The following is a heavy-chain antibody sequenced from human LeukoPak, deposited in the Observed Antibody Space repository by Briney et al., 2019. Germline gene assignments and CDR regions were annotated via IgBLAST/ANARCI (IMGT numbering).Heavy chain of an antibody. Sequence: GGSLRLSCAVSGITLSNYGMTWVRQAPGKGLEWVAGISDTGGRTNYADTVKGRFTISRDNPKNTLYLQMNSLRAEDTAVYFCAKRGVVIRVILVGFHKEAYYFDSWGQGALVTVSS. D-gene: IGHD3-22*01. CDR3: AKRGVVIRVILVGFHKEAYYFDS. V-gene: IGHV3-23*01. CDR2: ISDTGGRT. CDR1: GITLSNYG. J-gene: IGHJ4*02.